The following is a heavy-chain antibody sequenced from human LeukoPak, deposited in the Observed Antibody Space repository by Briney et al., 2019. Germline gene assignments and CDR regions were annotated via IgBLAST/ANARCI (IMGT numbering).Heavy chain of an antibody. V-gene: IGHV1-2*02. Sequence: ASVKVSCKASGYTFTNFFIHWVRQAPGQGIESMAWINPNTGASDSAQKFQGRVTITRDTSMSTVYMELRVLRSNDTAMCYCARATGSYDIVTGYQGHNDAFDIWGQGTLVTVSS. CDR3: ARATGSYDIVTGYQGHNDAFDI. CDR2: INPNTGAS. CDR1: GYTFTNFF. D-gene: IGHD3-9*01. J-gene: IGHJ3*02.